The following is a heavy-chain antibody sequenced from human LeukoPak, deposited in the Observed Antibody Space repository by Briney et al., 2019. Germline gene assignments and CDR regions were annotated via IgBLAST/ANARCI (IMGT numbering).Heavy chain of an antibody. CDR2: IYYSGST. Sequence: PSETLSITCTVSGGSISCSSYYWGWIRQPPGQGLEWIGSIYYSGSTYYNPSLKSRVTISVDTSKNQFSLKLSSVTAADTAVYYCARDPGIAAAGTGFDYWGQGTLVTVSS. J-gene: IGHJ4*02. CDR3: ARDPGIAAAGTGFDY. V-gene: IGHV4-39*07. D-gene: IGHD6-13*01. CDR1: GGSISCSSYY.